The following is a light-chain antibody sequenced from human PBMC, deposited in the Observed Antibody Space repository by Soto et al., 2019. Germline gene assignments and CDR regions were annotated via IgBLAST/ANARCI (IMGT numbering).Light chain of an antibody. CDR3: TAWDVTLSNWL. J-gene: IGLJ2*01. CDR1: SSNIGSRY. V-gene: IGLV1-47*01. Sequence: QLVLTQPPSASGTPGQRVTISCSGSSSNIGSRYVSWFKQFPGMAPKLLIYSNNQRPSGVPDRFSGSASGTSASLAISGLRSEDEADHFCTAWDVTLSNWLFGGGTKLTVL. CDR2: SNN.